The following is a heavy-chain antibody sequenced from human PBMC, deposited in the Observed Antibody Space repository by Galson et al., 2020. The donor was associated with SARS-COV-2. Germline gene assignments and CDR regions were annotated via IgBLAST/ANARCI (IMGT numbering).Heavy chain of an antibody. D-gene: IGHD6-19*01. Sequence: PSETLSLTCSVTGDSINVYYWTWIRQPAGKGLEWIGRIDRSGSTNYNPSLQSQVSMSVDTSKNQFSLQLRSVTAADTAVYYCARSYDSGWSRNWFAPWGQGTLVTVSS. J-gene: IGHJ5*02. CDR2: IDRSGST. V-gene: IGHV4-4*07. CDR3: ARSYDSGWSRNWFAP. CDR1: GDSINVYY.